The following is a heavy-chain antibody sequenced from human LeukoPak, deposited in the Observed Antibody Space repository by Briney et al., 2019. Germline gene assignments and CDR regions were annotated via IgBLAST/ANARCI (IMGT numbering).Heavy chain of an antibody. CDR2: ISSSSSTI. CDR1: GFTFRNFD. CDR3: ASGVETSMGNDY. D-gene: IGHD5-18*01. V-gene: IGHV3-48*02. Sequence: PGGSLRLSWAAYGFTFRNFDMKGGGQGPGKGGEGVSFISSSSSTIYYADSVKGRFTISRDNAKNSLDLQMNSLRDEDTAVYYCASGVETSMGNDYWGQGTLVTVSS. J-gene: IGHJ4*02.